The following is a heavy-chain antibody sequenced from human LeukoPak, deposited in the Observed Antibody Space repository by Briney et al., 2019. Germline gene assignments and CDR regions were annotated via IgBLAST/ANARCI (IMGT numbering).Heavy chain of an antibody. D-gene: IGHD3-10*01. CDR3: ASSMVRGFFDY. CDR2: IYYSGST. J-gene: IGHJ4*02. CDR1: DGSISNYY. V-gene: IGHV4-59*01. Sequence: PSETLSLTCTVSDGSISNYYCSWIRQPPGKGLELIGYIYYSGSTSYNPSFKSRVTISIDTSKNQFSLKLSSVTAADTAVYYCASSMVRGFFDYWGQGTLVTVSS.